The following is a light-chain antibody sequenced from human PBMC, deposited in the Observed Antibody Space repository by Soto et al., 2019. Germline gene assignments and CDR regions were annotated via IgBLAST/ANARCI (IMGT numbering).Light chain of an antibody. CDR3: SSYSRTNSVV. V-gene: IGLV2-14*01. CDR1: SNDIGSYDF. CDR2: DVR. Sequence: QSVLTQPASVSGSPGQSITISCTGSSNDIGSYDFVSWYQQHPGKAPKLMIYDVRNRPSGVSNRFSGSKSGSTASLTISGXXAXDEADYFCSSYSRTNSVVFGGGTKLTVL. J-gene: IGLJ2*01.